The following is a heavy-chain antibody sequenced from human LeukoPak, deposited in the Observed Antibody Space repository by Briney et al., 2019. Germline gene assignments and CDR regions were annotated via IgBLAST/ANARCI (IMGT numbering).Heavy chain of an antibody. J-gene: IGHJ4*02. D-gene: IGHD3-16*01. Sequence: GGSLRLSCAASGCTFSSYYMNWVRQAPGKGLEWVSSISRTKNYTYYTDSVKGRFTISRDNAKNSLYLQMNSLTAEDTAVYYCTRVSYADGGYFDYWGQGTLVTVSS. CDR2: ISRTKNYT. V-gene: IGHV3-21*01. CDR3: TRVSYADGGYFDY. CDR1: GCTFSSYY.